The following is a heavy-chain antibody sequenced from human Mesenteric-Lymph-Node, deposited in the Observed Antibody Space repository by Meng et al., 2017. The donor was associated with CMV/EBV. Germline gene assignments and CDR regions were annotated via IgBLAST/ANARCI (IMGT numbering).Heavy chain of an antibody. Sequence: SCAASGFTFSSYAMSWVRQAPGKGLEWVSAISSSGGSTYYADSVKGRFTISRDNSKNTLYLQMNSLRAEDTAVYYCAKSPDYSNHFDYWGQGTLVTVSS. CDR2: ISSSGGST. CDR1: GFTFSSYA. V-gene: IGHV3-23*01. J-gene: IGHJ4*02. CDR3: AKSPDYSNHFDY. D-gene: IGHD4-11*01.